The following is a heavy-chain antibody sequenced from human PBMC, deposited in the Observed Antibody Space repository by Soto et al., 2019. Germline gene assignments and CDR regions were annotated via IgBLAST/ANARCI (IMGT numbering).Heavy chain of an antibody. CDR2: ISSNSVTI. CDR3: ASEGSLGTRSCDY. J-gene: IGHJ4*02. V-gene: IGHV3-48*01. D-gene: IGHD1-7*01. Sequence: PGGSVRLSCGASGFIFRKYSITWVRQAPGKGLEWLSYISSNSVTIYYADSVRGRFPIFRDNAKNSLYLQMNSIRAEATAVYYFASEGSLGTRSCDYGGQGALVTV. CDR1: GFIFRKYS.